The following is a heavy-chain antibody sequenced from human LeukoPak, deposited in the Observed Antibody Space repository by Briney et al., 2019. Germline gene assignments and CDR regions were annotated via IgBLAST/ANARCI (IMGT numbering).Heavy chain of an antibody. CDR1: GFTFSSYD. D-gene: IGHD5-12*01. CDR3: AKDLVATTYRDSFDI. Sequence: PGGSLRLSCAASGFTFSSYDMSWVRQAPGKGLEWVSYISSTGGTTYYADSVKGRFTISRDNSKNTMYLQMNSLRAEDTAVYYCAKDLVATTYRDSFDIWGQGTMVNVSS. J-gene: IGHJ3*02. CDR2: ISSTGGTT. V-gene: IGHV3-23*01.